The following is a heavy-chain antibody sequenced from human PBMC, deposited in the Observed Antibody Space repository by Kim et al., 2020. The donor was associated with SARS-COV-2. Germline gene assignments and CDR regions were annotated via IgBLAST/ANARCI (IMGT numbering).Heavy chain of an antibody. J-gene: IGHJ6*02. Sequence: GGSLRLSCAASGLTFDDYAMHWVRQAPGKGLEWVSGISWNSGSIGYADSVKGRFTISRDNAKNSLYLQMNSLRAEDTALYYCAKEGVAATYYYYGMDVWGQGTTVTVSS. V-gene: IGHV3-9*01. D-gene: IGHD2-15*01. CDR1: GLTFDDYA. CDR3: AKEGVAATYYYYGMDV. CDR2: ISWNSGSI.